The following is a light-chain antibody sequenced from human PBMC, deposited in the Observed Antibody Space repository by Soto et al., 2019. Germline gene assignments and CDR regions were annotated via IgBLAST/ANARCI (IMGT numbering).Light chain of an antibody. V-gene: IGLV2-14*01. Sequence: QSALTQPASVSASPGQSITISCTGTSSDIGAYNSVSWYQQHPGKAPQLMIYDVSYRPSGISSRFSGSKSGNTASLTISGLQADDDADYYCASYTSARISVFGGGTQLTVL. J-gene: IGLJ2*01. CDR1: SSDIGAYNS. CDR3: ASYTSARISV. CDR2: DVS.